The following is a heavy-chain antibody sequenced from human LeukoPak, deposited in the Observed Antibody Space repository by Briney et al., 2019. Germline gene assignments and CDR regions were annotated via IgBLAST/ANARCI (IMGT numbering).Heavy chain of an antibody. CDR3: ARGGIAVANSNWFDP. CDR2: IYPGDSDT. CDR1: GYSFTSYW. Sequence: GESLKTSCKGSGYSFTSYWIGWVRQMPGKGLEWMGIIYPGDSDTRYSPSFQGQVTISADKSISTAYLRWSSLKASDTAMYYCARGGIAVANSNWFDPWGQGTLVTVSS. D-gene: IGHD6-19*01. J-gene: IGHJ5*02. V-gene: IGHV5-51*01.